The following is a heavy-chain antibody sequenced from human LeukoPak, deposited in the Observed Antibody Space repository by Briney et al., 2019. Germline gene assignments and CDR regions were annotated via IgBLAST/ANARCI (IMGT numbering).Heavy chain of an antibody. CDR2: INSSGSTI. J-gene: IGHJ4*02. Sequence: GGSLRLSCAASGFTFSSYEMNWVRQAPGKGLEWVSYINSSGSTIYYADSVKGRFTISRDNAKNSLYLQMNSLRAEDTAVYYCARVAGYSSSWYRFDYWGQGTLVTVSS. CDR1: GFTFSSYE. D-gene: IGHD6-13*01. CDR3: ARVAGYSSSWYRFDY. V-gene: IGHV3-48*03.